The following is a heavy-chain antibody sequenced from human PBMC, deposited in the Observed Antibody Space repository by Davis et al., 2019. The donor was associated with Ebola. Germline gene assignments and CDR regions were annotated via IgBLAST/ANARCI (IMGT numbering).Heavy chain of an antibody. V-gene: IGHV4-34*01. D-gene: IGHD1-14*01. CDR1: GGSFSGYY. Sequence: MPSETLSLTCAVYGGSFSGYYWSWIRQPPGKGLEWIGEINHSGSTNYNPSLKSRVTISVDTSKNQFSLKLSSVTAADTAVYYCARGQVSQNPFPTYYYYYGMDVWGQGTTVTVSS. J-gene: IGHJ6*02. CDR2: INHSGST. CDR3: ARGQVSQNPFPTYYYYYGMDV.